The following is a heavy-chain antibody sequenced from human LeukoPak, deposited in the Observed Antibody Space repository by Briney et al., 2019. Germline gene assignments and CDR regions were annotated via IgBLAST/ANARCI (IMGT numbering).Heavy chain of an antibody. D-gene: IGHD6-13*01. J-gene: IGHJ6*02. CDR3: ARGRGLYSSSWYSLVFPYYYYGMDV. Sequence: SVKVSCKASGGTFSSYAISWVRQAPGQGLEWMGGIIPIFVTANYAQKFQGRVTITADESTSTAYMELSRLRSDDTAVYYCARGRGLYSSSWYSLVFPYYYYGMDVWGQGTTVTVSS. CDR2: IIPIFVTA. CDR1: GGTFSSYA. V-gene: IGHV1-69*13.